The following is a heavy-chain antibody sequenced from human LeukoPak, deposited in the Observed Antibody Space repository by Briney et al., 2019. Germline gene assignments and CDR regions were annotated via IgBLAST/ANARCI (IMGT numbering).Heavy chain of an antibody. CDR1: GFSISTYS. CDR2: ISSSSSDM. V-gene: IGHV3-21*04. D-gene: IGHD5-18*01. CDR3: AKDGSYSYGYDY. J-gene: IGHJ4*02. Sequence: GGSLKLSYASSGFSISTYSMNWVRQAPGKGLEWVSCISSSSSDMYYAHSVKGRFTISRDNAKSSLYLQMNSLRAEDTAVYYCAKDGSYSYGYDYWGQGTLVTVSS.